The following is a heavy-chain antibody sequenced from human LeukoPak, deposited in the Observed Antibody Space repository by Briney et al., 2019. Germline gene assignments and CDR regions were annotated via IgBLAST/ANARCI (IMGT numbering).Heavy chain of an antibody. Sequence: GGSLRLSCAASGFTFSSYWMHWVRQAPGKGLVWVSRINNDGSSTTYADSVRGRFTISRDNAKNTLYLQMNSLRAEDTAVYYCARLCGSGSYLYAFDIWGQGTMVTVSS. D-gene: IGHD3-10*01. CDR1: GFTFSSYW. V-gene: IGHV3-74*01. CDR3: ARLCGSGSYLYAFDI. J-gene: IGHJ3*02. CDR2: INNDGSST.